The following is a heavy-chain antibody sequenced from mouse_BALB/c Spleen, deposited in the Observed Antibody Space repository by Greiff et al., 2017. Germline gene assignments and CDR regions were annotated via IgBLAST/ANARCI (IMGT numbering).Heavy chain of an antibody. J-gene: IGHJ2*01. CDR1: GYSITSDYA. Sequence: EVKLLESGPGLVKPSQSLSLTCTVTGYSITSDYAWNWIRQFPGNKLEWMGYISYSGSTSYNPSLKSRISITRDTSKNQFFLQLNSVTTEDTATYYCARGIYYGYEGVYFDYWGQGTTLTVSS. CDR3: ARGIYYGYEGVYFDY. D-gene: IGHD1-2*01. V-gene: IGHV3-2*02. CDR2: ISYSGST.